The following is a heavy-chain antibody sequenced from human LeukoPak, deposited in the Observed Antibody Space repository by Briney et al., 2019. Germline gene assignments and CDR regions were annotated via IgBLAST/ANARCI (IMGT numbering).Heavy chain of an antibody. CDR1: GYTFTDHY. CDR2: IIPSNGGT. CDR3: AGEVHDYGAPGY. D-gene: IGHD3-16*01. Sequence: ASVKVSCKASGYTFTDHYMHWVRQAPGQGLEWMGWIIPSNGGTNYAQEFQGRVTMTRDTSISTAYMELSGLRSDDTAVYYCAGEVHDYGAPGYWGQGTLVTVSS. V-gene: IGHV1-2*02. J-gene: IGHJ4*02.